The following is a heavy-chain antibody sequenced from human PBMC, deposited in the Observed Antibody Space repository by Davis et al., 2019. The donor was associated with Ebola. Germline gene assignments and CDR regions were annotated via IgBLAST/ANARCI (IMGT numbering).Heavy chain of an antibody. CDR3: ARWAGSSGDLRAFDI. Sequence: SETLSLTCSVSGGSVGSDYWSWIRQSPGKGLEWIAFISNGGRTIYNPSLKSRVTISVDTSKNQFFLKLSSVTAADTAMYYCARWAGSSGDLRAFDIWGQGTMVTVSS. D-gene: IGHD6-19*01. CDR2: ISNGGRT. CDR1: GGSVGSDY. V-gene: IGHV4-59*08. J-gene: IGHJ3*02.